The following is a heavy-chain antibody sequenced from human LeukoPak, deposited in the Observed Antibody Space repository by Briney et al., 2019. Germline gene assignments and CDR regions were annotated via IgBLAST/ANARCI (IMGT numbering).Heavy chain of an antibody. CDR3: PKGDDFWSGRFDY. CDR2: ITGSGSSR. J-gene: IGHJ4*02. Sequence: PGGSLRLSCLASGFTFSNFAMSWVRQAPGKGLEWVSAITGSGSSRYYADSVKGRFTISRDNSKNTLFLQMDSLRAEDTAVYYCPKGDDFWSGRFDYWGQGTLVTVSS. CDR1: GFTFSNFA. D-gene: IGHD3-3*01. V-gene: IGHV3-23*01.